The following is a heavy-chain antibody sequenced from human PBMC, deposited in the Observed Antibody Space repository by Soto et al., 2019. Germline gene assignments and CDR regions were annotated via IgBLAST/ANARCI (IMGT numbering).Heavy chain of an antibody. J-gene: IGHJ5*02. Sequence: SETLSLTCTVSGGSISRGDYYSRCLRQPPRKGLEWIGYIYYSGSTYYNPSLKSRVTISVDTSKNQFSLKLSSVTAADTAVYYCARVGRTTVTTWENWFDPWGQGTLVTVSS. D-gene: IGHD4-17*01. CDR3: ARVGRTTVTTWENWFDP. V-gene: IGHV4-30-4*01. CDR1: GGSISRGDYY. CDR2: IYYSGST.